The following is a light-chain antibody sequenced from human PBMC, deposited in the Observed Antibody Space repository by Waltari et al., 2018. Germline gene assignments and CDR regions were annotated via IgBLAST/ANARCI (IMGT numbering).Light chain of an antibody. CDR1: QSISSW. CDR2: KAS. CDR3: QQYSSYSQT. Sequence: IQMTQSPSTLSASVGDRVTITCRVSQSISSWLAWYQQKPGKFPQLLIYKASSSQIGVPSRFIGSGSGTEFTLTISSLQPDDFATYYCQQYSSYSQTFGQGTKVEIK. V-gene: IGKV1-5*03. J-gene: IGKJ1*01.